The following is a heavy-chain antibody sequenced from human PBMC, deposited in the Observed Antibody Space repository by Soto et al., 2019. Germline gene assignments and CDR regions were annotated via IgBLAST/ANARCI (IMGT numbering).Heavy chain of an antibody. J-gene: IGHJ4*02. CDR3: ARGGRGSGYYRFDY. CDR2: ISYDGSNK. CDR1: GFTFSSYA. V-gene: IGHV3-30-3*01. Sequence: QVQLVESGGGVVQPGRSLRLSCAASGFTFSSYAMHWVRQAPGKGLEWVAVISYDGSNKYYADSVKGRFTISRDNSKNTLYLQMNSLRAEDTAVYYCARGGRGSGYYRFDYWGQGTLVTVSS. D-gene: IGHD3-3*01.